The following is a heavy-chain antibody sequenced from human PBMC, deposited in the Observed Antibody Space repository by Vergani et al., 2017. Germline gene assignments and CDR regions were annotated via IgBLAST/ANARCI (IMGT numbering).Heavy chain of an antibody. Sequence: QVQLQESGPGLVKPSETLSLTCTVSGAAIKDFYWSWFRQPPGKGLEWIGYVYYTGSTTYNPSLKSRVTISVDTSNNQFSLRMISLTAADTAIYYCARDRDLYCRSTTSCHNWFDPWGQGSLVTVSS. V-gene: IGHV4-59*01. J-gene: IGHJ5*02. D-gene: IGHD2/OR15-2a*01. CDR3: ARDRDLYCRSTTSCHNWFDP. CDR1: GAAIKDFY. CDR2: VYYTGST.